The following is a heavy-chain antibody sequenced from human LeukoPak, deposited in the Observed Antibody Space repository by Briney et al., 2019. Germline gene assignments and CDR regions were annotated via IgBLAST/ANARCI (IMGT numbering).Heavy chain of an antibody. J-gene: IGHJ4*02. CDR2: IYYSGST. Sequence: PSETLSLTCTVSGGSISSSSYYWSWIRQPPGKGLEWIGYIYYSGSTNYNPSLKSRVTISVDTSKNQFSLKLSSVTAADTAVYYCARFDEEQQLPLDYWGQGTLVTVSS. CDR1: GGSISSSSYY. V-gene: IGHV4-61*05. D-gene: IGHD6-13*01. CDR3: ARFDEEQQLPLDY.